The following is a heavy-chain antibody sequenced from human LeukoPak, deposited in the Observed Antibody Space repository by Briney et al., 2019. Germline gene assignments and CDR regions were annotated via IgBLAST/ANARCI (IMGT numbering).Heavy chain of an antibody. Sequence: GGSLRLSCAASGFTFSSYAMSWVRQAPGKGLEWVSAISGSGGSTYYADSVKGRFTISRDNSKNTVFLQMNSLRVEDTALYYCTRGQSYCGADCYSDWGQGTLVTVSS. D-gene: IGHD2-21*02. J-gene: IGHJ4*02. CDR3: TRGQSYCGADCYSD. V-gene: IGHV3-23*01. CDR2: ISGSGGST. CDR1: GFTFSSYA.